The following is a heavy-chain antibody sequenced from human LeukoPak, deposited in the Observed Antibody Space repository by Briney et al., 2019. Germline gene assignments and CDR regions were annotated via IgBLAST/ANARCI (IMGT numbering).Heavy chain of an antibody. J-gene: IGHJ4*02. Sequence: GGSLRLSCAASGFTLSHFGMNWVRQAPGKGLEWISYISSSSTTIYYADSVKGRFAISRDNAKNSLSLQMNSLRAEDTAVYYCARNDYDFWSGYHYWGQGTLVTVSS. CDR3: ARNDYDFWSGYHY. V-gene: IGHV3-48*04. D-gene: IGHD3-3*01. CDR1: GFTLSHFG. CDR2: ISSSSTTI.